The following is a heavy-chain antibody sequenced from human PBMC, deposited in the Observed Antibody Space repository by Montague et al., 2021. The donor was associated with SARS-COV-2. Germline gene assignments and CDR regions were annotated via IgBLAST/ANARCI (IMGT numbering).Heavy chain of an antibody. CDR2: ISYSGST. J-gene: IGHJ4*02. V-gene: IGHV4-59*08. Sequence: SETLSLTCTVSGGSISSFYWSWIRQPPGKGLEWIGYISYSGSTNYNPSLTSRVTMSVDTSKNQFSLKLNSVTAADTAVYYCARHYSATLPAVYWGQGTLVTVSS. CDR1: GGSISSFY. CDR3: ARHYSATLPAVY. D-gene: IGHD2-15*01.